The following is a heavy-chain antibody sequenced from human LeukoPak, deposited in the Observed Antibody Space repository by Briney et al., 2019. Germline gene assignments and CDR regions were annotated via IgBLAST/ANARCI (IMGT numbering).Heavy chain of an antibody. V-gene: IGHV3-74*01. CDR1: GFIFSNYW. Sequence: GGSLRLSCAASGFIFSNYWMHWVRQTPGNGLVGVSRVKTDGTITHYADSVKGRFTVSRDNAKNTLYLQVNSLRAEDTAVYYCARGFYINSWFQSPDYWGQGTLVTVSS. CDR3: ARGFYINSWFQSPDY. J-gene: IGHJ4*02. D-gene: IGHD6-13*01. CDR2: VKTDGTIT.